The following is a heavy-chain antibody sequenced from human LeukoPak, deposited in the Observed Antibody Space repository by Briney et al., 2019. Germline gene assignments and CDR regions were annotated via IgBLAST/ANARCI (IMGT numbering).Heavy chain of an antibody. V-gene: IGHV4-61*01. CDR2: IHYSGDI. CDR1: GGSVSSGSYY. D-gene: IGHD2-15*01. J-gene: IGHJ4*02. Sequence: SETLSLTCTVSGGSVSSGSYYWSWIRQPPGKGLEWIGYIHYSGDINYNPSLKSRVTISAYTSKNQLSLKLSSVTAADTAVYYCARVGCSGGSCYPDYWGQGTLVTVSS. CDR3: ARVGCSGGSCYPDY.